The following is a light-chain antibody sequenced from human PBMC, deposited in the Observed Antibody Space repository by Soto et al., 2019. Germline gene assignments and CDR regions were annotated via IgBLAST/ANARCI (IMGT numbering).Light chain of an antibody. J-gene: IGLJ3*02. Sequence: QTVVTQEPSFSVSPGGTVTLTCGLSSGSVSTKFYPSWYQQTPGQAPRTLIYSTNTRSSGVPDRFSGSILGNKAALTITGAQAEDESDYYCVLYMGSGISVFGGGTKVTVL. CDR1: SGSVSTKFY. V-gene: IGLV8-61*01. CDR2: STN. CDR3: VLYMGSGISV.